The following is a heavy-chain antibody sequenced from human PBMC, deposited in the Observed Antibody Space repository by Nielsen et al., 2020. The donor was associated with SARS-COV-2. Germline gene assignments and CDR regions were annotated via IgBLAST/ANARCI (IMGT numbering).Heavy chain of an antibody. CDR2: ISSSSSYI. V-gene: IGHV3-21*01. D-gene: IGHD6-19*01. J-gene: IGHJ6*02. Sequence: VRQAPGKGLEWVSSISSSSSYIYYADSVKGRFTISRDNAKNSLYLQMNSLRAEDTAVYYCARDREQWLVRAYYYYGMDVWGQGTTVPSP. CDR3: ARDREQWLVRAYYYYGMDV.